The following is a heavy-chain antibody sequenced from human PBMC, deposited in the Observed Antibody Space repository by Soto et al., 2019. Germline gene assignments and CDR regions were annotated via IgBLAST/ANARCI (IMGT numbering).Heavy chain of an antibody. J-gene: IGHJ3*01. CDR1: GFSVNSNF. CDR2: TPRTGAT. V-gene: IGHV3-53*01. CDR3: RAWLLAESFDV. Sequence: VQLVESGGGLMQPGGSLRLSCAASGFSVNSNFMNWVRKAPGKGLEWVSFTPRTGATLYADSVKGRLIVSSDDANKAVYLRLNSLTVDDTAVYYCRAWLLAESFDVWGPGTVVTVSA. D-gene: IGHD2-21*02.